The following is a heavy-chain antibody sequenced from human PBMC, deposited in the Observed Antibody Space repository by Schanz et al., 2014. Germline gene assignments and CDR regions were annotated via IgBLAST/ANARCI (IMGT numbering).Heavy chain of an antibody. J-gene: IGHJ4*02. CDR2: IWNNGVTK. D-gene: IGHD4-17*01. V-gene: IGHV3-33*01. Sequence: QAQLMESGGGVVQPGTSLILPCSVSGFSLNTYGIHWFRQPAGKGLEWVAVIWNNGVTKYYADSVRGRFTISRDRFQNTLYLRMSSLRAEDTAVYYCARPRFDYGEVDYWGQGTLVTVSS. CDR3: ARPRFDYGEVDY. CDR1: GFSLNTYG.